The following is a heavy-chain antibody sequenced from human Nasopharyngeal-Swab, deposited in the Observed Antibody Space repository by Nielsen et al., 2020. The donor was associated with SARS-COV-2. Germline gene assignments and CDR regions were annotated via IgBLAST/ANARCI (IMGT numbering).Heavy chain of an antibody. CDR1: GGSTSSYY. CDR3: ARDGRSSWYFDL. CDR2: IYYSGST. V-gene: IGHV4-59*01. Sequence: SQTLSLTCTVSGGSTSSYYRSWIRQLPGKGLEWIGYIYYSGSTNYNPSLKSRATISVETSKNQFSLKLSSVTAADTAIYYCARDGRSSWYFDLWGRGTLVTVSS. J-gene: IGHJ2*01.